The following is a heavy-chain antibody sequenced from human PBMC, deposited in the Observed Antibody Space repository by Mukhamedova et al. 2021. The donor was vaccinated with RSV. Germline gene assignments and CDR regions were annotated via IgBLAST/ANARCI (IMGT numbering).Heavy chain of an antibody. CDR2: ISYDGSNK. D-gene: IGHD4-17*01. Sequence: EWVAIISYDGSNKYYADSVKGRFTISRDNSKNTLYLQMNSLRAEDTAVYYCARDLSYGDPPSWGHGPLFTVSS. J-gene: IGHJ4*01. V-gene: IGHV3-30*04. CDR3: ARDLSYGDPPS.